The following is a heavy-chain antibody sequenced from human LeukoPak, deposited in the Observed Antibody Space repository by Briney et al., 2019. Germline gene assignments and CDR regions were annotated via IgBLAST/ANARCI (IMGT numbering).Heavy chain of an antibody. V-gene: IGHV4-34*01. CDR2: INHSGST. D-gene: IGHD6-13*01. CDR3: AITGYSSSYDY. CDR1: GGSFSGYY. Sequence: SETLSPTCAVYGGSFSGYYWSWIRQPPGKGLEWIGEINHSGSTNYNPSLKSRVTISVDTSKNQFSLKLSSVTAADTAVYYCAITGYSSSYDYWGQGTLVTVSS. J-gene: IGHJ4*02.